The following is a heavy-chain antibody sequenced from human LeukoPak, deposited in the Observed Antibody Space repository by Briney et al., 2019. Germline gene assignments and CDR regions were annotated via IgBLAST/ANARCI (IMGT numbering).Heavy chain of an antibody. CDR2: INLSGST. Sequence: SETLSLTCAVYGGSFSGHYWSWIRQPPGKGLEWIGEINLSGSTNYNPSLKSRVTISVDTSKNQFSLKLSSVTAADTAVYYCARELHSSGWYSVYYFDYWGQGTLVTVSS. J-gene: IGHJ4*02. CDR1: GGSFSGHY. CDR3: ARELHSSGWYSVYYFDY. D-gene: IGHD6-19*01. V-gene: IGHV4-34*01.